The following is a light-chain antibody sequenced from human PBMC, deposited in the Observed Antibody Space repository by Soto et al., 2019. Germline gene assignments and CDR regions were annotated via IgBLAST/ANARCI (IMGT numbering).Light chain of an antibody. V-gene: IGLV2-11*01. CDR3: CSYPGSYTLYV. CDR1: SSDVGGYNY. J-gene: IGLJ1*01. Sequence: LTQPRSVSGSPGQSVTISCTGTSSDVGGYNYVSWYQQHPGKAPKLMIYDVSKRPSGVPDRFSGSKSGNTASLTISGLQAEDEADYYCCSYPGSYTLYVFGTGTKVTV. CDR2: DVS.